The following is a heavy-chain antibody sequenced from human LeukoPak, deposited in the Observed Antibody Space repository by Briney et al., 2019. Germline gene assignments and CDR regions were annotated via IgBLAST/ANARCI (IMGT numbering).Heavy chain of an antibody. J-gene: IGHJ4*02. CDR3: AKAPVGGGQWLVDYFHH. V-gene: IGHV3-9*01. CDR2: ISRNSANI. Sequence: GGSVRLSCAASGFTFDDYAMHWVRQAPGEGLEWVSGISRNSANIGYADSVKGRFTISRDNAKNSLYLQMNSLRPEDTALYYCAKAPVGGGQWLVDYFHHWGQGTLVTVSS. CDR1: GFTFDDYA. D-gene: IGHD6-19*01.